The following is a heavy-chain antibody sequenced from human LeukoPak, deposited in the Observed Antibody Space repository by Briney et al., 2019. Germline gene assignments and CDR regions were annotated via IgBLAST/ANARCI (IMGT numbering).Heavy chain of an antibody. CDR1: GYIFTNYW. CDR2: IYPSDSDT. V-gene: IGHV5-51*01. J-gene: IGHJ4*02. CDR3: ARSETAAYYGDYGQ. D-gene: IGHD4-17*01. Sequence: GESLKISCQASGYIFTNYWLGWVRQMPGKGLEWMGIIYPSDSDTRYSPSFQGQVTISADKSISTAFLQWSSLKASDTAMYYCARSETAAYYGDYGQWGQGTLVTVSS.